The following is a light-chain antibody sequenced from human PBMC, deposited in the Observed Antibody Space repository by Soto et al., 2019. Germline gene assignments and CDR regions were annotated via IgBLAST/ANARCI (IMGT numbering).Light chain of an antibody. CDR1: SSDIGGYNY. J-gene: IGLJ1*01. CDR2: DVN. CDR3: SSYTTRITHV. V-gene: IGLV2-14*01. Sequence: QSVLTQPASVSGSPGQSITISCTGTSSDIGGYNYVSWYQQHPGKAPKLMIYDVNGRPSGVSNRFSGSKSGNTASQTISWLQAEDEADYYCSSYTTRITHVFGTGTKVTVL.